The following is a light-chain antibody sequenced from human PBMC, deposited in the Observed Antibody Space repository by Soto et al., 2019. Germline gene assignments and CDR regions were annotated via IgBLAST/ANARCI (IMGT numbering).Light chain of an antibody. Sequence: QSALTQPASVSGSPRQSITISCTGTSSDIGGYNFVSWYQQHPGKAPKLMIYEVTNRPSGLSNRFSGSKSGNTASLTIYGVQPEDEADYYCSSYRTMTTLVFVGGTKVTVL. CDR2: EVT. CDR3: SSYRTMTTLV. J-gene: IGLJ2*01. V-gene: IGLV2-14*01. CDR1: SSDIGGYNF.